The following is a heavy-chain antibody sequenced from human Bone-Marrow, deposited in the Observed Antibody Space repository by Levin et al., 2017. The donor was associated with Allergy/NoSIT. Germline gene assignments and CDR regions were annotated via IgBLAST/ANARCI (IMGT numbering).Heavy chain of an antibody. J-gene: IGHJ5*01. D-gene: IGHD1-26*01. V-gene: IGHV5-51*04. Sequence: GESLKISCEGSGDKFTDYWIAWVRQRPGKGLEWMGIIYPADSDTRYSPSFEGQVTISGDKHIVYLQWRSLKTSDTAMYYCARSAGSYARLGSWGQGTLVSVSS. CDR2: IYPADSDT. CDR1: GDKFTDYW. CDR3: ARSAGSYARLGS.